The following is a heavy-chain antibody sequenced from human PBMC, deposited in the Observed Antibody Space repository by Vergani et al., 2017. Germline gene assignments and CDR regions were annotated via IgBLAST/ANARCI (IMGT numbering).Heavy chain of an antibody. CDR2: INHSGST. CDR1: GGSFSAYY. J-gene: IGHJ5*02. V-gene: IGHV4-34*01. D-gene: IGHD5-24*01. Sequence: QVQLQQWGAGLLKPSETLSLTCAVYGGSFSAYYWSWFRQPPGKGLEWIGEINHSGSTNYNPSLKSRVTISVATSKNQFSLKLSSVTAADTAVYYCASSTISYGFDPWGQGTLVTVSS. CDR3: ASSTISYGFDP.